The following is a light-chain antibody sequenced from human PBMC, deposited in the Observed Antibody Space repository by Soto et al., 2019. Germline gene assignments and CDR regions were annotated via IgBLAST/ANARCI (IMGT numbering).Light chain of an antibody. CDR3: QQRSNWIT. CDR1: QSVSSSY. J-gene: IGKJ5*01. Sequence: EILLTQYPATLSFSPGERTTLSRGASQSVSSSYLAWYQQKPGQAPRLLIYDASNRATGIPARFSGSGSGTDFTLTISSLEPEDFAVYHCQQRSNWITFGQGTRLEIK. CDR2: DAS. V-gene: IGKV3-11*01.